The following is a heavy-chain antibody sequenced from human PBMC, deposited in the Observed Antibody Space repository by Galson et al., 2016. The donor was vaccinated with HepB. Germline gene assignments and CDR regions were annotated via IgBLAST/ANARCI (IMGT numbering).Heavy chain of an antibody. J-gene: IGHJ4*02. D-gene: IGHD3-16*01. V-gene: IGHV5-51*03. CDR2: IYPVDSDT. CDR3: VGGELEELPLFSDY. CDR1: GSSFTTYW. Sequence: QSGAEVKKPGESLKISCTGSGSSFTTYWIAWVRQMPGKGLEWMGIIYPVDSDTRYSPSFQGQVTISADKSLSTAYLQWSSLKASDTAMYYCVGGELEELPLFSDYWGQGTLVTVSS.